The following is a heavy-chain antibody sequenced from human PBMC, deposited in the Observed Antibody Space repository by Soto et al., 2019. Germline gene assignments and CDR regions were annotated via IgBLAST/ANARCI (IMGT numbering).Heavy chain of an antibody. CDR1: GFTFSSYG. CDR3: AKDRSVAAKYYYYGMDV. V-gene: IGHV3-30*18. J-gene: IGHJ6*02. Sequence: ESGGGVVQPGRSLRLSCAASGFTFSSYGMHWVRQAPGKGLEWVAVISYDGSNKYYADSVKGRFTISRDNSKNTLYLQMNSLRAEDTAVYYCAKDRSVAAKYYYYGMDVWGQGTTVTVSS. CDR2: ISYDGSNK. D-gene: IGHD6-19*01.